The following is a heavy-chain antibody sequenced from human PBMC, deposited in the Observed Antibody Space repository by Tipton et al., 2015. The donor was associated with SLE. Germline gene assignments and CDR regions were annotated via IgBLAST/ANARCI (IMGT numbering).Heavy chain of an antibody. J-gene: IGHJ6*02. CDR1: GGSIGSYY. Sequence: TLSLTCSVSGGSIGSYYWGWIRQPPGKGLEWIGSIYYSGSTYYNPSLKSRVTISVDTSKKQFSLKLGSVTAADTAVYYCARGKGNSSGWGHYYFYGMDVWGQGTTVTVSS. D-gene: IGHD6-19*01. V-gene: IGHV4-39*07. CDR3: ARGKGNSSGWGHYYFYGMDV. CDR2: IYYSGST.